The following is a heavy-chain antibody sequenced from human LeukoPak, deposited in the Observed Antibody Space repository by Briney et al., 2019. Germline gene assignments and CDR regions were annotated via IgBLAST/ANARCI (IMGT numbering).Heavy chain of an antibody. Sequence: GGSLRLSCAASGFTVSSNYMSWVRQAPGKGLEWVSVIYSGGSTYYADSVKGRFTISRDNSKNTLYLQMNSLRAEDTAVYYCARLIGTLDWFDPWGQGTLVTVSS. CDR3: ARLIGTLDWFDP. V-gene: IGHV3-66*04. J-gene: IGHJ5*02. D-gene: IGHD1-1*01. CDR1: GFTVSSNY. CDR2: IYSGGST.